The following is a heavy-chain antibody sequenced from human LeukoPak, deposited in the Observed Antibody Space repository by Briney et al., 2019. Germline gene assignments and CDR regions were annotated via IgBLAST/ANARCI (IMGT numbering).Heavy chain of an antibody. CDR2: ISSSSSYI. D-gene: IGHD3-22*01. J-gene: IGHJ3*02. CDR1: GFTFSSYS. V-gene: IGHV3-21*01. CDR3: SSDITMTAFDI. Sequence: GGSLRLSCAASGFTFSSYSMNWVRQAPGKGLEWVSSISSSSSYIYYADSVKGRFTISRDNAKNSLYLQMNSLRAEDTAVYYCSSDITMTAFDIWGQGTMVTVSS.